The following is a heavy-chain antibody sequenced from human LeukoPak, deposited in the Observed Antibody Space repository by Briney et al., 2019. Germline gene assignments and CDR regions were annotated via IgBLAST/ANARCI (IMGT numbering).Heavy chain of an antibody. CDR3: ARNRWQPYYYNYGMDV. V-gene: IGHV3-48*03. D-gene: IGHD4-23*01. J-gene: IGHJ6*02. Sequence: GGSLRLSCAASGFTSSSYEMNWVRQAPGKGLGWVSYISSSGSTIYYADSVKGRFTISRDNAKNSLYLQMNSLRAEDTAVYYCARNRWQPYYYNYGMDVWGQGTTVTVSS. CDR2: ISSSGSTI. CDR1: GFTSSSYE.